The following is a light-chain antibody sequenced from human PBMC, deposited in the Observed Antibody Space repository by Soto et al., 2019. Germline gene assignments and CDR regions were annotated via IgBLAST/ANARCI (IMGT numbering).Light chain of an antibody. CDR2: GAS. V-gene: IGKV3-15*01. CDR1: QSVNSH. Sequence: IVMTQSPSTLPVSPGDRATLSCRTSQSVNSHLAWYQHKPGQAPRLLIYGASSRATGIPTRFSGSGSGTEFTLTIDSLQSEDFAIYFCQQYNNWPGTFGGGTRLEIK. CDR3: QQYNNWPGT. J-gene: IGKJ5*01.